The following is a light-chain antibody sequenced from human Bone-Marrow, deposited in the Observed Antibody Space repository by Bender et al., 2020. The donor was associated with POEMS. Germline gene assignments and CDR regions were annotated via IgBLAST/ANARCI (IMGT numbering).Light chain of an antibody. CDR2: INN. CDR3: QSYDSSLSAVV. J-gene: IGLJ3*02. V-gene: IGLV1-44*01. CDR1: SSNIGTNP. Sequence: QSVLTQPPSASGTPGQRVTISCSGSSSNIGTNPVNWYQQLPGTAPKLLIYINNQRPSGVPDRFSGSKSGTSASLAISGLQSEDEADYYCQSYDSSLSAVVFGGGTKLTVL.